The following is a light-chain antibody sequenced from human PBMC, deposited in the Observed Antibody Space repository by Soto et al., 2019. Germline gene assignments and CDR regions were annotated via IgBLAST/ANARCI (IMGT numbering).Light chain of an antibody. V-gene: IGKV3-15*01. Sequence: EIVMTQSPATLSVSPGERATLSCRASQSISSNLVWYQQKPGQAPRLLIYGASTRATGLPARFSGSGSGTEFTLTINSLQSEDFVVYYCQQYNNWPLTFGGGTKVEIK. CDR3: QQYNNWPLT. CDR2: GAS. J-gene: IGKJ4*01. CDR1: QSISSN.